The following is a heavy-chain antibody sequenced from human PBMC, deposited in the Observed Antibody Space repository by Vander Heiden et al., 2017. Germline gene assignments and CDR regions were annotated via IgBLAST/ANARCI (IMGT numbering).Heavy chain of an antibody. CDR2: IYYSGST. D-gene: IGHD3-22*01. CDR3: ARVHYYDSSGYYYGWFDP. Sequence: QVQLQESGPGLVKPSETLSLTCTVSGGSVSSDSYYWSWIRQPPGKGLEWIGYIYYSGSTNYNPSLKSRVTISVDTSKNQFSLKLSSVTAADTAVYYCARVHYYDSSGYYYGWFDPWGQGTLVTVSS. J-gene: IGHJ5*02. CDR1: GGSVSSDSYY. V-gene: IGHV4-61*01.